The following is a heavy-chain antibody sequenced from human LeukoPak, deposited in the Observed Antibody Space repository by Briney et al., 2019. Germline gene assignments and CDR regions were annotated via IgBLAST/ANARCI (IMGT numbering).Heavy chain of an antibody. CDR3: ATGHRDMFDY. Sequence: PSETLSLTCTVSGYSISSGYYWGWIRQPPGKGLEWIGSIYHSGSTYYNPSLKSRVTISVDTSKNQFSLKLSSVTAADTAVYYCATGHRDMFDYWGQGTLVTVSS. J-gene: IGHJ4*02. V-gene: IGHV4-38-2*02. CDR2: IYHSGST. CDR1: GYSISSGYY.